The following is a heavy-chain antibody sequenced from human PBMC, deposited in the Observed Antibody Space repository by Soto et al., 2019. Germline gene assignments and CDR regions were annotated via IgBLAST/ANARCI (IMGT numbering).Heavy chain of an antibody. CDR3: ARDGRMTTSPGAFDI. CDR2: IYSGGST. J-gene: IGHJ3*02. V-gene: IGHV3-53*02. Sequence: EVQLVETGGGLIQPGGSLRLSCAASGFTVSSNYMSWVRQAPGKGLEWVSVIYSGGSTYYADSVKGRFTISRDNSKNTLYLQMNSLRAEDTAVYYCARDGRMTTSPGAFDIWGQGTMVTVPS. D-gene: IGHD4-17*01. CDR1: GFTVSSNY.